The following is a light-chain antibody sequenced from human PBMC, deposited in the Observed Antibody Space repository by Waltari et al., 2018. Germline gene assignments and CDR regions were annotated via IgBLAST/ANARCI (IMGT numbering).Light chain of an antibody. CDR1: QTISSY. CDR3: QQTFSTQTT. CDR2: AAS. Sequence: DIQMTQSPSSLSASVGDRVTITCRASQTISSYLNWYQQKPGKAPKFLIYAASSLRSGVPSRFSGSRSGTEFTLTISSLQPEDFATYYCQQTFSTQTTFGQGTRLEIK. V-gene: IGKV1-39*01. J-gene: IGKJ5*01.